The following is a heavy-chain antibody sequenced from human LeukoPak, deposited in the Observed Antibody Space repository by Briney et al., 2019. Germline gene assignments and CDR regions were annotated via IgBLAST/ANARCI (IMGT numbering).Heavy chain of an antibody. Sequence: SETLSLTCAVYGGSFSGYYWSWIRQPPGKGLEWIGEINHSGSTNYNPFLKSRVTISVDTSKNQFSLKLSSVTAADTAVYYCARGRYDFWSGYYSVFVPPLNWGQGTLVTVSS. CDR2: INHSGST. D-gene: IGHD3-3*01. CDR3: ARGRYDFWSGYYSVFVPPLN. J-gene: IGHJ4*02. CDR1: GGSFSGYY. V-gene: IGHV4-34*01.